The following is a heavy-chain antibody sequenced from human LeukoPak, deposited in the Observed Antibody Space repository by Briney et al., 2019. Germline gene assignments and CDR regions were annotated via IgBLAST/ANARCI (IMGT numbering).Heavy chain of an antibody. D-gene: IGHD2-2*01. CDR1: GYTFTSYG. CDR2: ISAYNGNT. J-gene: IGHJ4*02. V-gene: IGHV1-18*01. CDR3: ARDLPYGCSSTSCYFHFDY. Sequence: ASVKVSCKASGYTFTSYGISWLRQAPGQGLEWMGLISAYNGNTNYAQKLQDRVTMTTDTSTTTAYMELRSLRSDDTAVYYCARDLPYGCSSTSCYFHFDYWGQGTLVTVSS.